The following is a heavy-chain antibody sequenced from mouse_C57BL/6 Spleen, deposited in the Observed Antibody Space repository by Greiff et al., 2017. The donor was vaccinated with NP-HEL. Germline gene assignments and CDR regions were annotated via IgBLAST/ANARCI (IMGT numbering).Heavy chain of an antibody. V-gene: IGHV1-64*01. J-gene: IGHJ1*03. CDR3: AREDVTTAHWYFDV. CDR2: IHPNSGST. D-gene: IGHD1-2*01. CDR1: GYTFTSYW. Sequence: QVQLQQPGAELVKPGASVKLSCKASGYTFTSYWMHWVKQRPGQGLEWIGMIHPNSGSTNYNEKFKSKATLTVDKSSSTASMQLSSLRSEDSAVYDCAREDVTTAHWYFDVWGTGTTVTVSS.